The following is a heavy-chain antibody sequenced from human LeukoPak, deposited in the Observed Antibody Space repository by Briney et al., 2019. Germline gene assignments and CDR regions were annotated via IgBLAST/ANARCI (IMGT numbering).Heavy chain of an antibody. J-gene: IGHJ4*02. D-gene: IGHD2-8*01. CDR2: ITTYNGEK. Sequence: ASVKVSCKASGYTLSGYGISWVRQAPGQGLEWVGWITTYNGEKKYSEKFQGRVTMTTDTSTSTYYMEMTSLRTDDTAIYYCARDCSNGVCYPRDYRGQGTLVSVST. V-gene: IGHV1-18*01. CDR1: GYTLSGYG. CDR3: ARDCSNGVCYPRDY.